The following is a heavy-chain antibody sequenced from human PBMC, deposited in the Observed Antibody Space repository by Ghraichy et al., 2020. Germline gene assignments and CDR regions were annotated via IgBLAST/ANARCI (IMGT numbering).Heavy chain of an antibody. Sequence: GGSLRLSCAASGFTFSSYGMHWVRQAPGKGLEWVAVIWYDGSNKYYADSVKGRSTISRDNSKNTLYLQMNSLRAEDTAVYYCARGRGSMIVVDSDVFDYWGQGTLVTVSS. J-gene: IGHJ4*02. CDR2: IWYDGSNK. CDR1: GFTFSSYG. V-gene: IGHV3-33*01. CDR3: ARGRGSMIVVDSDVFDY. D-gene: IGHD3-22*01.